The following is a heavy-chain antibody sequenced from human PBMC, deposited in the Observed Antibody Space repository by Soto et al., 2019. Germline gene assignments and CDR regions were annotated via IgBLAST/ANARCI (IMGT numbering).Heavy chain of an antibody. CDR2: IRSEANGGTT. Sequence: GSLILSCTGSGFTFGIYALSWVRQAPGKGLEWVGVIRSEANGGTTDYAASVKGRITISRDDSKSIAYMEINSLQTEDTAVYYCTRYYYESSGYYVYWGQGALFTVSS. CDR3: TRYYYESSGYYVY. V-gene: IGHV3-49*04. CDR1: GFTFGIYA. D-gene: IGHD3-22*01. J-gene: IGHJ4*02.